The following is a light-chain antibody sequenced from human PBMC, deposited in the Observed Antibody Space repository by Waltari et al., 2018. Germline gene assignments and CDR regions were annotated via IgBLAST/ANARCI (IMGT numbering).Light chain of an antibody. Sequence: DIQMTQSPSSLSASLGDRVTITCRASQSISTYLNWFQHKPGQAPKLLIYAASSLQSGVPSRFSGSGSGTDFTLTISSLEPEDFAVYYCQQRNNWPLTFGGGTKVKIK. CDR3: QQRNNWPLT. J-gene: IGKJ4*01. CDR2: AAS. V-gene: IGKV1-39*01. CDR1: QSISTY.